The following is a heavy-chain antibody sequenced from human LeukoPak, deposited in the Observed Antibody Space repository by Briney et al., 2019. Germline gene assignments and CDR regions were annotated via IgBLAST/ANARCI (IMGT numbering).Heavy chain of an antibody. CDR3: TREDNWYFDL. CDR1: GFTFSDYY. V-gene: IGHV3-11*05. J-gene: IGHJ2*01. CDR2: VSADSTCT. Sequence: PGGSLRLSCTASGFTFSDYYMTWIRQAPGKGLEWLSYVSADSTCTNYADSVKGRFTISRDNAKSSLYLQLNSLTAEDTAVYYCTREDNWYFDLWGRGTLVTVSS.